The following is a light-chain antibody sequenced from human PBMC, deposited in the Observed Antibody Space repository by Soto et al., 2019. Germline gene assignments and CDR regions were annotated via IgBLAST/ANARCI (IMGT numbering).Light chain of an antibody. CDR3: SSSTISNTLPIV. CDR1: HRDACRYNY. J-gene: IGLJ1*01. Sequence: QSALTQPASMSQTPGQSLTKSCTNTHRDACRYNYVSWYQQYPGKSPKLLIYEVTHRPSGVSNRFSGSKSGNTASLTISGLQAEDEADYYCSSSTISNTLPIVFGTGTKVTVL. V-gene: IGLV2-14*01. CDR2: EVT.